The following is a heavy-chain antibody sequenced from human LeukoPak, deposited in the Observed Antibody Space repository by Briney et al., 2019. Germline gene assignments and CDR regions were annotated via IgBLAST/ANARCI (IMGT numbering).Heavy chain of an antibody. CDR1: GFSISSGYY. CDR2: IYHSGTT. CDR3: AGDRFGVPAAIRYFDL. V-gene: IGHV4-38-2*02. Sequence: SETLSLTCTVSGFSISSGYYWGWIRQPPGTGLEWIGSIYHSGTTYYNPSLRSRVTISVDKSKNQFSLNLASVTAADTAVYYCAGDRFGVPAAIRYFDLWGRGTLVTVSS. D-gene: IGHD2-2*01. J-gene: IGHJ2*01.